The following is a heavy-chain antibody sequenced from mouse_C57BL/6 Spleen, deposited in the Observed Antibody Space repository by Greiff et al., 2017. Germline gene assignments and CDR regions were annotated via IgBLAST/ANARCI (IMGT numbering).Heavy chain of an antibody. CDR1: GFTFSDYY. V-gene: IGHV5-12*01. D-gene: IGHD1-1*01. CDR3: ARFITTKGYFDV. Sequence: EVQLVESGGGLVQPGGSLKLSCAASGFTFSDYYMYWVRQTPEKRLEWVAYISNGGGSTYYPDTVKGRFTISRDNAKNTLYLQMSRLKSEDTAMYYCARFITTKGYFDVWGTGTTVTVSS. CDR2: ISNGGGST. J-gene: IGHJ1*03.